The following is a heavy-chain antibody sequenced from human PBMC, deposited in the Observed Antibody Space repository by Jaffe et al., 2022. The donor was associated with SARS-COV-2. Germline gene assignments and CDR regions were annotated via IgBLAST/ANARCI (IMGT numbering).Heavy chain of an antibody. J-gene: IGHJ5*02. Sequence: QITLKESGPTLVKPTQTLTLTCTFSGFSLSTSGVGVGWIRQPPGKALEWLALIYWNDDKRYSPSLKSRLTITKDTSKNQVVLTMTNMDPVDTATYYCAHRKSGYSSSWFRNWFDPWGQGTLVTVSS. CDR2: IYWNDDK. CDR1: GFSLSTSGVG. D-gene: IGHD6-13*01. CDR3: AHRKSGYSSSWFRNWFDP. V-gene: IGHV2-5*01.